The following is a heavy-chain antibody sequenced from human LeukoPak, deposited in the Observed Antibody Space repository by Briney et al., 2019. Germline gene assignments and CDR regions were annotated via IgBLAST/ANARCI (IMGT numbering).Heavy chain of an antibody. CDR1: GGSFSGYY. CDR2: INHSGST. J-gene: IGHJ4*02. CDR3: ARGRGYGGNSV. Sequence: SETLSLTCAVYGGSFSGYYWSWIRQSPGKGLEWIGEINHSGSTNYNPSLKSRVTISVDTSKNQFSLKLSSVTAADTAVYYCARGRGYGGNSVWGQGTLVTVSS. D-gene: IGHD4-23*01. V-gene: IGHV4-34*01.